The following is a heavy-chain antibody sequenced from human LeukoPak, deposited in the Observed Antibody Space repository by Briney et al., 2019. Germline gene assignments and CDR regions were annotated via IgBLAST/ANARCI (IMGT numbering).Heavy chain of an antibody. V-gene: IGHV4-59*08. D-gene: IGHD2-2*03. J-gene: IGHJ4*02. CDR3: ARHSRLDKSSLSWADY. CDR1: GGSISSYY. CDR2: IYYSGST. Sequence: SETLSLTCTVSGGSISSYYWSWIRQPPGKGLEWIGYIYYSGSTNYNPSLKSRVTVSVDTSKNQFSLKLSSVTAADTAVYYCARHSRLDKSSLSWADYWGQGTLVTVSS.